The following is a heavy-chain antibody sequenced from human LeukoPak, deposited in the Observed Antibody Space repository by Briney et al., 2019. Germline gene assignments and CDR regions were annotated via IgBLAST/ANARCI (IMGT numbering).Heavy chain of an antibody. Sequence: PGGSLRLSCAASGFTFSSYAMSWVRQAPGKGLEWVSAISGSGGSTYYADSVKGRFTISSANSKTTLYLQMNSLRAEDTAVYNCAKGRKDSGYDSSLWGQGTLVTVSS. D-gene: IGHD5-12*01. CDR3: AKGRKDSGYDSSL. V-gene: IGHV3-23*01. CDR2: ISGSGGST. CDR1: GFTFSSYA. J-gene: IGHJ4*02.